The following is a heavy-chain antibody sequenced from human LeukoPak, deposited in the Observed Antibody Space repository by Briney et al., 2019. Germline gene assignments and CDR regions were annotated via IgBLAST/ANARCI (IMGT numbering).Heavy chain of an antibody. D-gene: IGHD3-22*01. V-gene: IGHV3-30*03. CDR1: GFTFSTYG. J-gene: IGHJ3*02. Sequence: GKSLRLSCAASGFTFSTYGMHWVRQAPGKGLEWVAVTSYDGSNKYYADSVKGRFTISRDNSKKTLYLQMNSLRAEDTALYYCARDYDSSGYSDAFDIWGQGTMVTVSS. CDR2: TSYDGSNK. CDR3: ARDYDSSGYSDAFDI.